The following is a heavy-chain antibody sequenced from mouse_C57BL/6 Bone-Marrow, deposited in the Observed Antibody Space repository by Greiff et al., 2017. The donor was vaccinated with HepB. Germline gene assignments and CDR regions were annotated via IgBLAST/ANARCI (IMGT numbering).Heavy chain of an antibody. CDR1: GFTFTDYY. CDR2: IRNKANGYTT. Sequence: EVQRVESGGGLVQPGGSLSLSCAASGFTFTDYYMSWVRQPPGKALEWLGFIRNKANGYTTEYSASVKGRFTISRDNSQSILYLQMNALRAEDSATYYCASLLLLGVWGTGTTVTVSS. D-gene: IGHD1-1*01. CDR3: ASLLLLGV. V-gene: IGHV7-3*01. J-gene: IGHJ1*03.